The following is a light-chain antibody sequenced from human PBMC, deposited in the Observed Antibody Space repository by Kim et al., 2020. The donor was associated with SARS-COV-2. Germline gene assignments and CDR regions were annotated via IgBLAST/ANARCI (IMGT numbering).Light chain of an antibody. J-gene: IGKJ1*01. V-gene: IGKV4-1*01. CDR1: QSVLYSSNNKNY. CDR2: WAS. CDR3: QQYFSLPWT. Sequence: ATINCKSSQSVLYSSNNKNYLAWYQQKPRQPPKLLIFWASTRESGVPDRFTGGGSGTDFTLTISTLQAEDVAVYFCQQYFSLPWTFGQGTKVDIK.